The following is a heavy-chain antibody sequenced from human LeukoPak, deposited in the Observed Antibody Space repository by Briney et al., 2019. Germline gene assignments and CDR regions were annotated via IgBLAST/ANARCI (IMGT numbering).Heavy chain of an antibody. V-gene: IGHV4-59*01. CDR3: ARDRPRYCSSTSCYSAFDI. J-gene: IGHJ3*02. Sequence: SETLSLTCTVSGGSICSYYWSWIRQPPGQGLEWIGYIYYSGSTNYNPSLKSRVTISVDTSKNQYSLKLSSVTAADTAVYYCARDRPRYCSSTSCYSAFDIWGQGTMVTVSS. CDR1: GGSICSYY. CDR2: IYYSGST. D-gene: IGHD2-2*01.